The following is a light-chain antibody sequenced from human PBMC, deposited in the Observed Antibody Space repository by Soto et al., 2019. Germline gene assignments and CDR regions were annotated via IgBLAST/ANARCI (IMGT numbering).Light chain of an antibody. CDR3: QQYNSYSLT. CDR1: QSISSW. Sequence: DIQMTQSPSTLSASVGDRVTITCRASQSISSWLAWYQQKPGKAPKLLIYKASSLESGVPSRFSGSGSGTEFTLTISSLQPDDFATYYCQQYNSYSLTFGQGTKVE. V-gene: IGKV1-5*03. J-gene: IGKJ1*01. CDR2: KAS.